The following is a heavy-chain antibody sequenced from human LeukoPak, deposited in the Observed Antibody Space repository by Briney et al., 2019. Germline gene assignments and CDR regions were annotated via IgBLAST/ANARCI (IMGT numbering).Heavy chain of an antibody. Sequence: PGGSLRLSCAASGFTFSSYGMHWVRQAPGKGLEWVAFIRYDGSNKYYADSVKGRFTISRDNSKNTLYLQMNSLRAEDTAVYYCAKGGSGIAARPWGDYWGQGTLVTVSS. CDR3: AKGGSGIAARPWGDY. CDR1: GFTFSSYG. D-gene: IGHD6-6*01. V-gene: IGHV3-30*02. J-gene: IGHJ4*02. CDR2: IRYDGSNK.